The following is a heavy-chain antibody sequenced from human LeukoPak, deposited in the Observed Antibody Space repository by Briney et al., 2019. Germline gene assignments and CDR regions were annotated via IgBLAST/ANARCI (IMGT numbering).Heavy chain of an antibody. Sequence: ASVKVSCKASGYTFITYAMHWVRQAPGQRLEWMGWINAGNGNTKYSQKFQGRVTITRDTSASTAYMELSSLRSEDTAVYYCARDYGDYGFDYWGQGTLVTVSS. D-gene: IGHD4-17*01. CDR3: ARDYGDYGFDY. J-gene: IGHJ4*02. CDR2: INAGNGNT. CDR1: GYTFITYA. V-gene: IGHV1-3*01.